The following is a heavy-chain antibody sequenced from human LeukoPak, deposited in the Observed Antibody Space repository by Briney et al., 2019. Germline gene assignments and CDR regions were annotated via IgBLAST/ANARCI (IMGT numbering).Heavy chain of an antibody. CDR1: GGTFSSYA. Sequence: SVKVSCKASGGTFSSYAISWVRQAPGQGLEWMGGIIPIFGTANYAQKFQGRITMTKDTSTSTAYMHLRNLRSDDTAVYYCARDFGAWWFDSWGQGTLITVSS. D-gene: IGHD3-16*01. J-gene: IGHJ5*01. CDR3: ARDFGAWWFDS. CDR2: IIPIFGTA. V-gene: IGHV1-69*05.